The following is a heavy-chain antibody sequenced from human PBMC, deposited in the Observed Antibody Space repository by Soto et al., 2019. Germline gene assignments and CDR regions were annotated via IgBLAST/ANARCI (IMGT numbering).Heavy chain of an antibody. Sequence: PGGSLRLSCAASGFTFSSYWMIWVRQAPGKGLEWVANIKQDGSEKYYVDSVKGRFTISRDNAKNSLYLQMNSLRAEDTAVYYCARDEYSISPYYFDYWGQGTLVTVSS. D-gene: IGHD6-6*01. J-gene: IGHJ4*02. CDR3: ARDEYSISPYYFDY. CDR1: GFTFSSYW. CDR2: IKQDGSEK. V-gene: IGHV3-7*01.